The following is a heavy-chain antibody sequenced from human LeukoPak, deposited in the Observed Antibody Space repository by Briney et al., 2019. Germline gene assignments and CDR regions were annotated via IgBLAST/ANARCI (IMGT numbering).Heavy chain of an antibody. CDR3: ARRGADTGYSYGP. D-gene: IGHD5-18*01. Sequence: PSESLSLTCTVSGGSLRSYYRSWIRQPQGKGLEWIGYIHYSGSTNYNPSLESRVTISVDTSKTQFSLKLSSVTAADTAVYYCARRGADTGYSYGPWGQGTLVTVSS. J-gene: IGHJ5*02. CDR1: GGSLRSYY. V-gene: IGHV4-59*08. CDR2: IHYSGST.